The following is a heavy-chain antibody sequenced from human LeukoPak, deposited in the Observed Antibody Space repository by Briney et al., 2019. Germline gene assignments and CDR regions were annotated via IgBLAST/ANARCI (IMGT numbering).Heavy chain of an antibody. V-gene: IGHV3-7*02. J-gene: IGHJ4*02. Sequence: GGSLRLSCAASGFTFSDYWMDRVRQAPGKGLEWVANIKPDGSEIYYVDSVRGRFTISRDNAKNALYLQMNSLRAEDAAVYYCTRSLDYWGQGTLVTVSS. CDR2: IKPDGSEI. D-gene: IGHD2-15*01. CDR3: TRSLDY. CDR1: GFTFSDYW.